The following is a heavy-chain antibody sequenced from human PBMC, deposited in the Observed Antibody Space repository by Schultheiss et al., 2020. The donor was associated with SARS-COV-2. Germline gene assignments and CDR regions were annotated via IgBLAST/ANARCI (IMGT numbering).Heavy chain of an antibody. CDR3: ARDWDYYGSGSYYGPFFDY. Sequence: SCAASGFTFSSYSMNWVRQAPGKGLEWVSSISSSSSYIYYADSVKGRFTISRDNAKNSLYLQMNSLRAEDTAVYYCARDWDYYGSGSYYGPFFDYWGQGTLVTVSS. V-gene: IGHV3-21*01. J-gene: IGHJ4*02. CDR2: ISSSSSYI. CDR1: GFTFSSYS. D-gene: IGHD3-10*01.